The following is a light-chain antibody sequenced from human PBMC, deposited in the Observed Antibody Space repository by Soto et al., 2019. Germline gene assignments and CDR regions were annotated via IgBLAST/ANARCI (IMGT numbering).Light chain of an antibody. Sequence: QSVLTQPASVSGSPGQSITISRTGTSSDVGGYDYVSWYQRHPGKAPELMIYEVVNRPSWVSNRFSGSKSGNTATLTISRVEAGDEADYYCQVWDSSSDHGVFGTGTKLTVL. CDR3: QVWDSSSDHGV. CDR1: SSDVGGYDY. CDR2: EVV. J-gene: IGLJ1*01. V-gene: IGLV2-14*01.